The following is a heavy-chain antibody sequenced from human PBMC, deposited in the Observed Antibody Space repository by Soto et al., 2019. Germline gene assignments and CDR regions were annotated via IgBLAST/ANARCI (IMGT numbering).Heavy chain of an antibody. Sequence: GASVKVSCKASGYTFTSYAMHWERQAPGQGLEWMGWINAGNGNTKYSQKFQGRVTITRDTSASTAYMELSSLRSEDTAVYYCAREGYYDFWSGYYHYYYYGMDVWGQGTTVTVSS. CDR2: INAGNGNT. CDR1: GYTFTSYA. CDR3: AREGYYDFWSGYYHYYYYGMDV. V-gene: IGHV1-3*01. J-gene: IGHJ6*02. D-gene: IGHD3-3*01.